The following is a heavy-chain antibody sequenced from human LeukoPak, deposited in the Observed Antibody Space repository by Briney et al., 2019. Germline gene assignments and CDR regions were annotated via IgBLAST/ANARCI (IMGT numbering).Heavy chain of an antibody. CDR2: IKKDGSEK. V-gene: IGHV3-7*01. Sequence: PGGSLRLSCAASGFTFSNYGMNWVRQAPGKGPEWVAIIKKDGSEKYHVDSVKGRFTISRDNAKNSLYLQMNSLRADDTAVYFCAGGAGFLIDYWGQGALVTVSS. J-gene: IGHJ4*02. D-gene: IGHD2/OR15-2a*01. CDR3: AGGAGFLIDY. CDR1: GFTFSNYG.